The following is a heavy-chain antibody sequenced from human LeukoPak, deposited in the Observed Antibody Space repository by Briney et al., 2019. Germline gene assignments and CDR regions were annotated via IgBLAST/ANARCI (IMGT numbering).Heavy chain of an antibody. CDR3: ARANGDLWVDY. J-gene: IGHJ4*02. CDR2: INSDGRSA. CDR1: GFTFSSYW. D-gene: IGHD4-17*01. V-gene: IGHV3-74*01. Sequence: GGSLRLSCAASGFTFSSYWMHWVRQAPGKGLVWVSRINSDGRSAIYADSVKGRFTISRDNARNTLYLQMNSLRAEDTAVYYCARANGDLWVDYWGQGTLVTVSS.